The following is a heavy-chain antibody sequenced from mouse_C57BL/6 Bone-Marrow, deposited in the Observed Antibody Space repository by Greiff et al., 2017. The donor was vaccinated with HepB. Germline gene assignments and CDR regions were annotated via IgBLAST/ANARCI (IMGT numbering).Heavy chain of an antibody. CDR1: GYTFTSYG. Sequence: QVQLQQSGAELARPGASVKLSCKASGYTFTSYGISWVKQRTGQGLEWIGEIYPRSGNTYYNEKFKGKATLTADKSSSTAYMELRSLTSEDSAVYFRARSDVYYAMDYWGQGTSVTVSS. J-gene: IGHJ4*01. V-gene: IGHV1-81*01. CDR3: ARSDVYYAMDY. CDR2: IYPRSGNT.